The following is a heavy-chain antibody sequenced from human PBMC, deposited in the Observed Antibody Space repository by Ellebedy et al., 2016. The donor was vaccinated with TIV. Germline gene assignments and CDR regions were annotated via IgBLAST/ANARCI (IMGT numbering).Heavy chain of an antibody. V-gene: IGHV3-23*01. CDR1: GFTFSSFA. CDR3: VNMQWFMYYFDY. CDR2: ISSSSGSA. Sequence: GGSLRLSCAASGFTFSSFAMGWVRQAPGKGLEWVSVISSSSGSAYYADSVKGRCTISRDNSKNTLSLQMNSLRAEDTALYYCVNMQWFMYYFDYWGQGTLVTVSS. D-gene: IGHD3-22*01. J-gene: IGHJ4*02.